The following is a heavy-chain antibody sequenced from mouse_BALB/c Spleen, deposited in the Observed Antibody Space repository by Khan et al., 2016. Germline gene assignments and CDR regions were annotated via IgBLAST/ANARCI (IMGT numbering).Heavy chain of an antibody. CDR1: GFNIKDYY. J-gene: IGHJ3*01. CDR3: ARDGSCFAY. Sequence: EVQLEESGAELVRPGALVKLSCKASGFNIKDYYMHWVKQRPEQGLEWIGWIGPENGNTIYDPNLPGKASITADTSSTTAYLQLSSLTSEDTAVYYCARDGSCFAYWGQGTLVTVSA. V-gene: IGHV14-1*02. D-gene: IGHD2-3*01. CDR2: IGPENGNT.